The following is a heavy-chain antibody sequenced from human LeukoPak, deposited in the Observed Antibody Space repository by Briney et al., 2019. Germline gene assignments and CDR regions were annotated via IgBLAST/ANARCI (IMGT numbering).Heavy chain of an antibody. CDR1: GGSFSGYY. CDR3: ARSGGYSYGISY. D-gene: IGHD5-18*01. CDR2: INHSGST. J-gene: IGHJ4*02. Sequence: PSETLSLTCAVYGGSFSGYYWSWIRQPPGKGLEWIGEINHSGSTNYNPSLKSRVTISVDTSKNQFSLKLSSVTAADTAVYYCARSGGYSYGISYWGQGTLVTVSS. V-gene: IGHV4-34*01.